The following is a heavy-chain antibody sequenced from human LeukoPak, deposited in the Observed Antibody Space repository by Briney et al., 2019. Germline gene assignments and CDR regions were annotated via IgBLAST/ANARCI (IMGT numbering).Heavy chain of an antibody. V-gene: IGHV1-2*06. D-gene: IGHD3-22*01. Sequence: ASVKVSCKASGYTFTGYYMHWVRQAPGQGLEWMGRINPNSGGTNYAQKFQGRVTMTRDTSISTAYMELSRLRSDDTAVYYCARDPDSSGYYLDYWGQGTLVAVSS. CDR1: GYTFTGYY. J-gene: IGHJ4*02. CDR2: INPNSGGT. CDR3: ARDPDSSGYYLDY.